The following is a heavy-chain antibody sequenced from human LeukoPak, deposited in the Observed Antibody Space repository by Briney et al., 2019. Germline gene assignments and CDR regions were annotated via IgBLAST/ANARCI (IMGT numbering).Heavy chain of an antibody. V-gene: IGHV3-74*01. Sequence: GGSLRLSCAASGFTFSGYAMSWVRQAPGKGLEWVSRINSDGSTTTNADAVKGRFTISRDNAKNTLYLQLNSLRVEDTAVYYCARGNYVMDVWGQGTTVIVSS. J-gene: IGHJ6*02. CDR1: GFTFSGYA. CDR2: INSDGSTT. CDR3: ARGNYVMDV.